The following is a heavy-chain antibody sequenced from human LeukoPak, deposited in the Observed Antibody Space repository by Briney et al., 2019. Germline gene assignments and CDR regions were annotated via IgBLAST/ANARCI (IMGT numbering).Heavy chain of an antibody. J-gene: IGHJ4*02. Sequence: QPGGSLRLSCAASGFTFSSYAMHWVRQAPGEGLEWVAVISYDGSNKYYADSVKGRFTISRDNSKNTLYLQMNSLRAEDTAVYYCARDPGQYSSGWSPFDYWGQGTLVTVSS. CDR2: ISYDGSNK. D-gene: IGHD6-19*01. CDR3: ARDPGQYSSGWSPFDY. CDR1: GFTFSSYA. V-gene: IGHV3-30-3*01.